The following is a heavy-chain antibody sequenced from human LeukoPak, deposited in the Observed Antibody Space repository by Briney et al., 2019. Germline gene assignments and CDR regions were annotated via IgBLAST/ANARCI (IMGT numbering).Heavy chain of an antibody. V-gene: IGHV4-38-2*01. CDR2: IYHSGST. J-gene: IGHJ3*02. Sequence: SETLSLTCAVSGYSISSGYCWGWIWQPPGKGLEWIGSIYHSGSTYYNPSLKSRVTISVDTSKNQFSLKLSSVTAADTAVYYCARQLLRFLEWLSNPGAFDIWGRGTMVTVSS. CDR3: ARQLLRFLEWLSNPGAFDI. D-gene: IGHD3-3*01. CDR1: GYSISSGYC.